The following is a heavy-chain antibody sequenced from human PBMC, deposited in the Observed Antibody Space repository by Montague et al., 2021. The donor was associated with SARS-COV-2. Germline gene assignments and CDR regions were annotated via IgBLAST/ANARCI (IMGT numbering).Heavy chain of an antibody. Sequence: SETLSLTCAVYGGSFSGYYWSWIRQPPGKGLEWIEEINHSGSTNYNPSLKSRVTISVDTSKNQFSLKLSSVTAADTAVYYCAREVGRGYSGYEGEYWGQGTLVTVSS. J-gene: IGHJ4*02. V-gene: IGHV4-34*01. CDR3: AREVGRGYSGYEGEY. CDR1: GGSFSGYY. CDR2: INHSGST. D-gene: IGHD5-12*01.